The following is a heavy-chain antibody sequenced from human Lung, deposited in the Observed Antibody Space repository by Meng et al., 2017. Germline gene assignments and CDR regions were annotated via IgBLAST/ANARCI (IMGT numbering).Heavy chain of an antibody. D-gene: IGHD2-15*01. CDR1: GFTFSSYS. CDR2: ISSSST. J-gene: IGHJ4*02. CDR3: ARGRVVVAATPSDY. Sequence: EVQLVESGGGLVKPGGSLRLSCAASGFTFSSYSMNWVRQAQGKGLEWVSSISSSSTYAESVKGRFTISRDNAKNSLYLQMNSLRAEDTAVYYCARGRVVVAATPSDYWGQGTLVTVSS. V-gene: IGHV3-21*01.